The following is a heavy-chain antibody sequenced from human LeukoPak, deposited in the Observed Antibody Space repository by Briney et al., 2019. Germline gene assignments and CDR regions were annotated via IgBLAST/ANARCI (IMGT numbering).Heavy chain of an antibody. CDR1: GGSFSVYY. V-gene: IGHV4-34*01. CDR3: ARGYRMGRWYSSSRYYGMDV. Sequence: PSETLSLTCAVYGGSFSVYYWSWIRQPPGKGLEWIGEINHSGSTNYNPSLKSRVTISVDTSKNQFSLKLSSVTAADTAVYYCARGYRMGRWYSSSRYYGMDVWGQGTTVTVSS. J-gene: IGHJ6*02. CDR2: INHSGST. D-gene: IGHD6-13*01.